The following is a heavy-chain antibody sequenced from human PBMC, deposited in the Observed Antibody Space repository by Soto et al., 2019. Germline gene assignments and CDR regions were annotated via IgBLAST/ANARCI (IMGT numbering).Heavy chain of an antibody. CDR3: ARAESDYYDSSGYYSAYDY. D-gene: IGHD3-22*01. Sequence: QVQLVQSGAEVKKPGSSVKVSCKASGGTFSSYAISWVRQAPGQGLEWMGGIIPIFGTANYAQKFQGRVTITADESTRTAYMELSSLRSEDTAVYYCARAESDYYDSSGYYSAYDYWGQGTLVTVSS. V-gene: IGHV1-69*01. CDR2: IIPIFGTA. J-gene: IGHJ4*02. CDR1: GGTFSSYA.